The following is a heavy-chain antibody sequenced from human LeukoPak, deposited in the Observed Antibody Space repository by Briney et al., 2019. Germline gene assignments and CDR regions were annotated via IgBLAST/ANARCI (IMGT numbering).Heavy chain of an antibody. V-gene: IGHV3-23*01. D-gene: IGHD6-13*01. J-gene: IGHJ6*02. CDR1: GFTFSSYA. CDR2: ISGSGGST. CDR3: ARDSGIAPLRYYYSMDV. Sequence: GGSLRLSCAASGFTFSSYAMSWVRQAPGKGLEWVSAISGSGGSTYYADSVKGRFTISRDNSKNSLYLQMNSLRAEDTAVYYCARDSGIAPLRYYYSMDVWGQGTTVTVSS.